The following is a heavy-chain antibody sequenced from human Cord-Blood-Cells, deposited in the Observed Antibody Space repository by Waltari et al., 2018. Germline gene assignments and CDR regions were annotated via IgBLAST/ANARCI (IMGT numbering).Heavy chain of an antibody. Sequence: QVQLQESGPGLVKPSETLSLTCTVSGGSISRYSWSWIRQPAGKGLEWIGRIYTSGSTNYNPSLKSRVTMSVDTSKNQFSLKLSSVTAADTAVYYCATNYGSGSYYNDYWGQGTLVTVSS. CDR2: IYTSGST. V-gene: IGHV4-4*07. J-gene: IGHJ4*02. D-gene: IGHD3-10*01. CDR1: GGSISRYS. CDR3: ATNYGSGSYYNDY.